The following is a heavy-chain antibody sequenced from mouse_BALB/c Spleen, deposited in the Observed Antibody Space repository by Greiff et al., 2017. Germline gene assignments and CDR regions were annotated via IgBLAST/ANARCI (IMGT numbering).Heavy chain of an antibody. CDR1: GYSFTSYY. V-gene: IGHV1-66*01. J-gene: IGHJ3*01. CDR3: AREGYYDSFAY. D-gene: IGHD2-4*01. CDR2: IFPGSGNT. Sequence: QVQLQQSGPELVKPGASVKISCKASGYSFTSYYIHWVKQRPGQGLEWIGWIFPGSGNTKYNEKFKGKATLTADTSSSTAYMQLSSLTSEDSAVYFCAREGYYDSFAYWGQGTLVTVSA.